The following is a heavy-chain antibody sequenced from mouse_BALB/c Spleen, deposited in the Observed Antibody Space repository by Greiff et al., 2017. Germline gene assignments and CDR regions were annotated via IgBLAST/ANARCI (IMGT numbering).Heavy chain of an antibody. D-gene: IGHD2-1*01. CDR2: ISYDGSN. J-gene: IGHJ1*01. Sequence: EVHLVESGPGLVKPSQSLSLTCSVTGYSITSGYYWNWIRQFPGNKLEWMGYISYDGSNNYNPSLKNRISITRDTSKNQFFLKLNSVTTEDTATYYCARVYGNYDWYFDVWGAGTTVTVSS. V-gene: IGHV3-6*02. CDR1: GYSITSGYY. CDR3: ARVYGNYDWYFDV.